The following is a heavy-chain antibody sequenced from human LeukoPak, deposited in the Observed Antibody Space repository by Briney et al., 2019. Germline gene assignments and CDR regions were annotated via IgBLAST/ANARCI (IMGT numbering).Heavy chain of an antibody. V-gene: IGHV4-4*07. Sequence: SETLSLTCTVSGGSISSYYWSWIRQPAGKGLEWIGRIYNSGSTKYNPSLKSRVTMSVDTSKNQFSLKLNSVTAAGTAVYYCARDKGRYCSGGSCYPDYWGQGTLVTVSS. J-gene: IGHJ4*02. CDR3: ARDKGRYCSGGSCYPDY. CDR1: GGSISSYY. D-gene: IGHD2-15*01. CDR2: IYNSGST.